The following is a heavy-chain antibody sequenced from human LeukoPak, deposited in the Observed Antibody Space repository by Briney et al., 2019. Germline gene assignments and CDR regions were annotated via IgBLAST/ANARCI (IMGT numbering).Heavy chain of an antibody. CDR2: ISSSGSTI. J-gene: IGHJ4*02. D-gene: IGHD3-22*01. V-gene: IGHV3-11*01. CDR3: ARVAIRSSGYSVSVAFDY. Sequence: GGSLRLSCAASGFTFSDYYKSWIRQAPGEGLEWVSYISSSGSTIYYADSVKGRFTISRDNAKNSLYLQMNSLRAEDTAVYYCARVAIRSSGYSVSVAFDYWGQGTLVTVSS. CDR1: GFTFSDYY.